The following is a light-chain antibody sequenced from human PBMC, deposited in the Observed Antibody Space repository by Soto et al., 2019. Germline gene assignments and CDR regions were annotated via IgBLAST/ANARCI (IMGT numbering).Light chain of an antibody. CDR3: QHYGSSPRT. Sequence: EIVLTQSPGTLSLSPGERATLSCRASQGVSGSYLAWYQQKPGQAPRFLIYGASSRATGIPNRFSGSESGTDFTLTISRLEPEDFAVYYCQHYGSSPRTFGQGTKVEIK. J-gene: IGKJ1*01. CDR1: QGVSGSY. CDR2: GAS. V-gene: IGKV3-20*01.